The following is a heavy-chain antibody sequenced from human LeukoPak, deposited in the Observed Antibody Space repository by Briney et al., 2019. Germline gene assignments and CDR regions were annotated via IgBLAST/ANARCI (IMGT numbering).Heavy chain of an antibody. CDR1: GYTFTGYY. J-gene: IGHJ4*02. CDR2: INPKTGCT. CDR3: ARATAENDH. D-gene: IGHD1-14*01. V-gene: IGHV1-2*02. Sequence: ASVTVSCKASGYTFTGYYMHWVRQAPGQGLEWMGWINPKTGCTSYAQKFQGRITMTRDTSISTVNMELSRLTSDDTAVYYCARATAENDHWGQGTLVTVSS.